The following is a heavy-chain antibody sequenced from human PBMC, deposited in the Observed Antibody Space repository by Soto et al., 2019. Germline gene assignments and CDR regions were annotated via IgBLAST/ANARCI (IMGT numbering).Heavy chain of an antibody. Sequence: SETLSLTCTVSGGSISTYYWSWIRQPPGKGLEWIGYIHYSGSTNYNPSLKSRVTISVDTSKHQISLKLSFVTASDTAVYYCVRGLVVLGASPAEYYYDPLETGFDLWGQGTLVTVSS. J-gene: IGHJ5*02. D-gene: IGHD3-22*01. V-gene: IGHV4-59*01. CDR2: IHYSGST. CDR3: VRGLVVLGASPAEYYYDPLETGFDL. CDR1: GGSISTYY.